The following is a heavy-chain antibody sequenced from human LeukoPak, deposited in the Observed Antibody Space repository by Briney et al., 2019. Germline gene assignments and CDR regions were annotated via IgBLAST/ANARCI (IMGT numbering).Heavy chain of an antibody. V-gene: IGHV3-30*18. D-gene: IGHD2-21*01. CDR3: AKDYSFYSHYYTMDV. CDR2: ISYDGSNK. J-gene: IGHJ6*02. CDR1: GFTFSSHG. Sequence: PGGSLRLSCAASGFTFSSHGMHWVRQAPGKGLEWVAVISYDGSNKYYADSVKGLFTISRDNSKSTLYLEVNTLRAEDTAVYYCAKDYSFYSHYYTMDVWGQGTTVTVSS.